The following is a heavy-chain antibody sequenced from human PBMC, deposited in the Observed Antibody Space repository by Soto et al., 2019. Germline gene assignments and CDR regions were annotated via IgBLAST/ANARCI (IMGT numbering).Heavy chain of an antibody. J-gene: IGHJ5*02. V-gene: IGHV1-8*01. Sequence: QVQLVQSGAEVKKPGASVKVSCKASGYTFTSYDVTWVRQATGQGLEWMGWMNPNSGNTGYAQKFQGRVSLTGNTSISTAYMELSSLTSEDTAVYYCARGRRYITTSAVAWFDPWGQGTLVTVSS. CDR3: ARGRRYITTSAVAWFDP. D-gene: IGHD3-22*01. CDR1: GYTFTSYD. CDR2: MNPNSGNT.